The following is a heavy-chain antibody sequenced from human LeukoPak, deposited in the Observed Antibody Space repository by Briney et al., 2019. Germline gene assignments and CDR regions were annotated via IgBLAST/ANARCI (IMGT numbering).Heavy chain of an antibody. Sequence: GASVTVSCKGSGYTFTSYGFSWVRQAPAQGLEGMGLICVYNGKTNYAQKIQGRVTMTTDTSTSTAYMELRSLRSDDTAVYYCATHQHSGSYQDGWFDPWGQGTLVTVSS. J-gene: IGHJ5*02. V-gene: IGHV1-18*01. CDR2: ICVYNGKT. D-gene: IGHD3-10*01. CDR3: ATHQHSGSYQDGWFDP. CDR1: GYTFTSYG.